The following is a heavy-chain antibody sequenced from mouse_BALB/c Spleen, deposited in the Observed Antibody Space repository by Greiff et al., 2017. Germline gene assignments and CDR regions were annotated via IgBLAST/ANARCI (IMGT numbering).Heavy chain of an antibody. D-gene: IGHD1-1*01. CDR2: ISSGGGNT. CDR3: ARYYYGSSWFAY. V-gene: IGHV5-9*03. J-gene: IGHJ3*01. Sequence: EVKLMESGGGLVKPGGSLKLSCAASGFTFSSYTMSWVRQTPEKRLEWVATISSGGGNTYYPDSVKGRFTISRDNAKNNLYLQMSSLRSEDTALYYCARYYYGSSWFAYWGQGTLVTVSA. CDR1: GFTFSSYT.